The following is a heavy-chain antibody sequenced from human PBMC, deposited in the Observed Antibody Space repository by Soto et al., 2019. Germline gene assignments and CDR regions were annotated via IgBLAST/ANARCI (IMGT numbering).Heavy chain of an antibody. CDR3: AREGVAPYDYYGMDV. CDR1: GYTFTRSG. V-gene: IGHV1-18*01. Sequence: ASVKVSCKASGYTFTRSGISWVRQAPGQGLEWMGWISTYNGDTNYAQTFQGRVTMTTDASTSTVHVEVRSLRSDDTAVYYCAREGVAPYDYYGMDVWGQGTPVNVSS. CDR2: ISTYNGDT. D-gene: IGHD2-2*01. J-gene: IGHJ6*02.